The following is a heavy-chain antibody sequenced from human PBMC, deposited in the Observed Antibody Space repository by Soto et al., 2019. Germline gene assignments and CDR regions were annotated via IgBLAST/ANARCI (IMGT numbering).Heavy chain of an antibody. CDR3: ARDGLLFSGPYRPSRFDY. CDR2: IKHDTSEA. CDR1: GFKFSNYW. J-gene: IGHJ4*02. V-gene: IGHV3-7*03. D-gene: IGHD3-16*02. Sequence: GGSLKLSGAASGFKFSNYWMSWVRQAPGKGLEWVGNIKHDTSEAHYADSVKGRFTITRDNIKNFLFLQTNGLRADDTASYYCARDGLLFSGPYRPSRFDYWGMGTLVTVSS.